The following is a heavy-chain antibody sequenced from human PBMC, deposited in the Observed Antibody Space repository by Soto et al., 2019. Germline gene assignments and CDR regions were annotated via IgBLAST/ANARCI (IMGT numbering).Heavy chain of an antibody. V-gene: IGHV3-72*01. J-gene: IGHJ3*02. Sequence: EVQLVQSGGGLVQPGGSLRLSCAASGFTFSDHYMDWVRQAPGKGLEWVGRIRNKANSYTTEYAASVKGRFTISRDDSKNLVYLQMNSLKTEDTAMYYCARGNRAFDIWGQGTMVTVSS. CDR2: IRNKANSYTT. CDR3: ARGNRAFDI. CDR1: GFTFSDHY.